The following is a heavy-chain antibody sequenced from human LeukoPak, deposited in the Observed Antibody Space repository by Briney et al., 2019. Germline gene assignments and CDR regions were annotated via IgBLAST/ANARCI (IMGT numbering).Heavy chain of an antibody. CDR2: ISGSAGST. D-gene: IGHD3-22*01. V-gene: IGHV3-23*01. CDR3: AKDTGLNYYDSSVTLDV. CDR1: GFIFISYA. J-gene: IGHJ6*02. Sequence: GGSLRLSCAASGFIFISYAMSWVRQAPGKGLEWVSGISGSAGSTYYADSVKGRFTISRDNSKNTLYLQMNSLRAEDTAVYYCAKDTGLNYYDSSVTLDVWAQGTTATAPS.